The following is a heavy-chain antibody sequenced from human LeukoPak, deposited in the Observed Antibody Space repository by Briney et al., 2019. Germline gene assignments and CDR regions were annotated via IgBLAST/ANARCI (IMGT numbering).Heavy chain of an antibody. CDR3: ARDPGYDRSGYRNWYFDL. D-gene: IGHD3-22*01. Sequence: GGSLRLSCAASGFTVSTNYMNWVRQAPGKGLEWVSVIYSGGSTYYADSVKGRFTISRHNSENTLYLQMNSLGAEDTAVYYCARDPGYDRSGYRNWYFDLWGRGTLVTVSS. CDR1: GFTVSTNY. CDR2: IYSGGST. V-gene: IGHV3-53*04. J-gene: IGHJ2*01.